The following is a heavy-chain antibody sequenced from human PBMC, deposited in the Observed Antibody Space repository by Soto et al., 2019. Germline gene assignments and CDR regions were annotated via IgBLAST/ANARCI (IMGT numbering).Heavy chain of an antibody. J-gene: IGHJ3*02. Sequence: GASVKVSCKASGYTFTSYGISWVRQAPGQGLEWMGWISAYNGNTNYAQKLQGRVTMTTDTSTSTAYMELRSLRSDDTAVYYCARRGDCSSTSCYVVNDAFDIWGQGTMVTVSS. CDR3: ARRGDCSSTSCYVVNDAFDI. CDR2: ISAYNGNT. D-gene: IGHD2-2*01. V-gene: IGHV1-18*01. CDR1: GYTFTSYG.